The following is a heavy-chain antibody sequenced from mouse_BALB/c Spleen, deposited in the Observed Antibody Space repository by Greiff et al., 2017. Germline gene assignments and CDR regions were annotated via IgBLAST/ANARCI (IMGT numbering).Heavy chain of an antibody. V-gene: IGHV5-6-3*01. J-gene: IGHJ4*01. D-gene: IGHD2-1*01. CDR2: INSNGGST. CDR1: GFTFSSYG. Sequence: EVKLQESGGGLVQPGGSLKLSCAASGFTFSSYGMSWVRQTPDKRLELVATINSNGGSTYYPDSVKGRFTISRDNAKNTLYLQMSSLKSEDTAMYYCARGNCNYVGTGAMDYWGQGTAVTVSS. CDR3: ARGNCNYVGTGAMDY.